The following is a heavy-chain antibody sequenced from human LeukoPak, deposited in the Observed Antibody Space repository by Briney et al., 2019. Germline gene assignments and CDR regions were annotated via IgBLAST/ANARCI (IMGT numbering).Heavy chain of an antibody. V-gene: IGHV4-59*01. CDR2: IYYSEST. J-gene: IGHJ4*02. D-gene: IGHD5-24*01. CDR3: ARAGRTDGYKSYFDY. Sequence: SETLSLTCTVSGGSISSYYWTWIRQPPGRGLEWFGYIYYSESTNYNPSLKSRVTISVDTSNNQFSLTLSSVTAADTAVYYCARAGRTDGYKSYFDYWGQGTLVTVSS. CDR1: GGSISSYY.